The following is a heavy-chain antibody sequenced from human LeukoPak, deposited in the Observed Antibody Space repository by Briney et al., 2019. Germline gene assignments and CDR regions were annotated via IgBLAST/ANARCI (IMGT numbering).Heavy chain of an antibody. J-gene: IGHJ5*02. CDR2: IYYSGST. CDR1: GGSISSSSYH. Sequence: KSSETLSLTCTVSGGSISSSSYHWGWIRQPPGKGLEWIGSIYYSGSTYYNPSLKSRVTISVDTSKNQFSLKLSSVTAADTAVYYCARDTGEWAVADWFDPWGQGTLVTVSS. CDR3: ARDTGEWAVADWFDP. D-gene: IGHD6-19*01. V-gene: IGHV4-39*07.